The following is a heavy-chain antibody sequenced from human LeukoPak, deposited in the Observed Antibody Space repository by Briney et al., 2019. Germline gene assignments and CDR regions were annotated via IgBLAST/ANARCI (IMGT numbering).Heavy chain of an antibody. CDR3: AKDEHYYGSGSLFDY. CDR1: GFTFSSYA. Sequence: GGSLRLSCAASGFTFSSYAMSWVRQAPGKGLEWVSAISGSGGSTYYADSVKGRFTISRDNSKNTLYLQMNSLRAEDTAVYYCAKDEHYYGSGSLFDYWGQGTLVTVSS. V-gene: IGHV3-23*01. J-gene: IGHJ4*02. D-gene: IGHD3-10*01. CDR2: ISGSGGST.